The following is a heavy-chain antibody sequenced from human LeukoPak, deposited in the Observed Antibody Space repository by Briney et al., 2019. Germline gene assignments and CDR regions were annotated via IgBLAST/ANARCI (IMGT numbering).Heavy chain of an antibody. CDR1: GFNFSIYG. V-gene: IGHV3-23*01. CDR2: HSGGGDRT. CDR3: AKQVVAAAGGDYFDY. J-gene: IGHJ4*02. D-gene: IGHD6-13*01. Sequence: GGSLRLSCAGSGFNFSIYGMNWVRQAPGKGLEWVAGHSGGGDRTYYADSVRGRFTISRDNSKNTLYLQMNSLRAEDTAVYYCAKQVVAAAGGDYFDYWGQGTLVTVSS.